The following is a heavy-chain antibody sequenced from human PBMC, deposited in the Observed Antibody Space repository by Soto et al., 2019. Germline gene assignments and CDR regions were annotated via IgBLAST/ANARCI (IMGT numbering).Heavy chain of an antibody. Sequence: EVQLVESGGGLVQPGGSLRLSCAASGFTFSLYSMSWVRQAPGKGLEWVSYISRSSTGIHYADSVKGRFTISRDDDTKSMHLQMNRLRDGDKAVYYCAREVTWGLDVWGQGNTVSISS. CDR1: GFTFSLYS. V-gene: IGHV3-48*02. CDR2: ISRSSTGI. J-gene: IGHJ6*02. CDR3: AREVTWGLDV. D-gene: IGHD3-10*01.